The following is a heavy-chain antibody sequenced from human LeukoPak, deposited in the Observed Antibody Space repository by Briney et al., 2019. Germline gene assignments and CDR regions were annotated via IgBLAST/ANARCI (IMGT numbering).Heavy chain of an antibody. CDR3: ARVSIAAAGIHFDY. D-gene: IGHD6-13*01. V-gene: IGHV4-59*01. J-gene: IGHJ4*02. CDR1: GGSISSYY. CDR2: IYYSGST. Sequence: SETLSLTCTVSGGSISSYYWSWIRQPPGKGLEWIGYIYYSGSTNYNPSLKSRVTISVDTSKNQFSLKLSSVTAADTAVYYCARVSIAAAGIHFDYWGQGTLVTVSS.